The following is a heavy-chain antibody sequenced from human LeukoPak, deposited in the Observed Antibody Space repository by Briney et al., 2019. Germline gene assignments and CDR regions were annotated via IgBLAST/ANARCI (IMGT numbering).Heavy chain of an antibody. CDR3: VRESSGSYTYYFDY. V-gene: IGHV4-61*02. CDR1: GGSISSGSYY. Sequence: SQTLSLTCTVSGGSISSGSYYWSWIRQPAGKGLEWIGRIYTSGSTNYNPSLKSRVTISVDTSKNQFSLKLSSVTAADTAVYYCVRESSGSYTYYFDYWGQGTLVTVSS. CDR2: IYTSGST. D-gene: IGHD1-26*01. J-gene: IGHJ4*02.